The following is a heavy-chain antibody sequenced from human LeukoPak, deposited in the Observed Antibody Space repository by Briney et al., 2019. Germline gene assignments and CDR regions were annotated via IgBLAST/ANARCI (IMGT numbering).Heavy chain of an antibody. D-gene: IGHD2-15*01. Sequence: GASVKVSCKASGYTFTSYGVSWVRQAPGQGPEWMGWISVYNGNTNYAQRLQGRVTTTTDTSTSTAYMELRSLRSDDTAVYYCARGYCSGGRCYDILNYQYGMDVWGQGTTVTVSS. V-gene: IGHV1-18*01. CDR3: ARGYCSGGRCYDILNYQYGMDV. CDR1: GYTFTSYG. J-gene: IGHJ6*02. CDR2: ISVYNGNT.